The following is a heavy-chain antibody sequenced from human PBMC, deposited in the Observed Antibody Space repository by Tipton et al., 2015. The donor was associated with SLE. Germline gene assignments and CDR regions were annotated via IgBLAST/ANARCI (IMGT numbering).Heavy chain of an antibody. D-gene: IGHD6-6*01. Sequence: GSLRLSCAASGFTFSSYWMHWVRQAPGKGLVWVSRINSDGSSTSYADSVKGRFTISRDNAKNTLYLQMNSLRAEDTAVYYCARVGSSSSYWYFDLWGRGTLVTVSS. V-gene: IGHV3-74*01. CDR1: GFTFSSYW. CDR3: ARVGSSSSYWYFDL. J-gene: IGHJ2*01. CDR2: INSDGSST.